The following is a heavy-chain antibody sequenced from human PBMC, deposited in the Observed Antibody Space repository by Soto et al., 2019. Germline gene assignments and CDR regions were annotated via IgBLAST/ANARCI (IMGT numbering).Heavy chain of an antibody. Sequence: ASVKASCKASGYTFTGYYMHWVRQAPGQGLEWMGWINPNSGGTNYAQKFQGWVTMTRDTSISTAYMELSRLRSDDTAVYYCARAKLFGGYCSSTSCFHAFDIWGQGTMVTVSS. D-gene: IGHD2-2*01. J-gene: IGHJ3*02. V-gene: IGHV1-2*04. CDR1: GYTFTGYY. CDR3: ARAKLFGGYCSSTSCFHAFDI. CDR2: INPNSGGT.